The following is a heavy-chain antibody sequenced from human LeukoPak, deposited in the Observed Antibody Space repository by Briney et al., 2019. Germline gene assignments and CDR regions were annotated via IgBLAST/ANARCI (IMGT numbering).Heavy chain of an antibody. CDR1: GGSIRRYY. CDR2: IYYSGNT. Sequence: SETLSLTCTVAGGSIRRYYWSWIRQPPGKGLEWIGYIYYSGNTYYNPSLKSRVTISVDTSKNQFSLKLSSVTAADTAVYYCARDIVLMVYAKRGDAFDIWGQGTMVTVSS. CDR3: ARDIVLMVYAKRGDAFDI. J-gene: IGHJ3*02. D-gene: IGHD2-8*01. V-gene: IGHV4-59*01.